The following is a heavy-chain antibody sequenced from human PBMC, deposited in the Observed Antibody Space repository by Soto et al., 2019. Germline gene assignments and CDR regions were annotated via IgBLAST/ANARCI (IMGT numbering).Heavy chain of an antibody. CDR2: VSSSGDGT. CDR3: AKGWSSGSYHFDY. V-gene: IGHV3-23*01. CDR1: GFTFSSYV. Sequence: EVQLLESGGGLVQPGGSLRLSCAASGFTFSSYVMNWVRQAPGKGLEWVSSVSSSGDGTYYADSVKGRFTISRDNSKNTRYLQMNSLRAEDTAIYYCAKGWSSGSYHFDYWGQGTLVTVSS. D-gene: IGHD1-26*01. J-gene: IGHJ4*02.